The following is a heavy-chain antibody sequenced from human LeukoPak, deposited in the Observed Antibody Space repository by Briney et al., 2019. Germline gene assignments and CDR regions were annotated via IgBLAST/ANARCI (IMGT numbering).Heavy chain of an antibody. CDR2: IIPIFGTA. J-gene: IGHJ4*02. D-gene: IGHD6-13*01. CDR3: AREAAAAGHFDY. V-gene: IGHV1-69*13. Sequence: SVKVSCKASGGTFSSYAISWVRQAPGQGLEWMGGIIPIFGTANYAQKFQGRVTITADESTSTAYMELSSLRSEDTAVYYCAREAAAAGHFDYWGQGTLVTVSS. CDR1: GGTFSSYA.